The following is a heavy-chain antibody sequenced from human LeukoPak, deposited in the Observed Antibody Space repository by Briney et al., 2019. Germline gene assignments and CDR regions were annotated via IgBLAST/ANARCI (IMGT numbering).Heavy chain of an antibody. CDR1: GFTFDDYA. D-gene: IGHD4-17*01. V-gene: IGHV3-9*01. Sequence: GGSLRLSCAASGFTFDDYAMHWVRQAPGKGLEWVSGISWNSGSIGYADSVKGRFTISRDNAKNSLYLQMNSLRAEDTALYYCAKDMDYGDAGAFDIWGQGTMVTVSS. CDR2: ISWNSGSI. J-gene: IGHJ3*02. CDR3: AKDMDYGDAGAFDI.